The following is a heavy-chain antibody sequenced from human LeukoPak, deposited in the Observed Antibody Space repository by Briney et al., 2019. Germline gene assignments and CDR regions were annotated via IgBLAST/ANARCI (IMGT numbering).Heavy chain of an antibody. D-gene: IGHD2-21*01. Sequence: GGSLRLSCAASGFTFNSYAMSWVRQAPGKGLEWVSIISGSGGSTFYADSVKGRFTIPRDSSKNTLYLQMNRLRAEDAAVYYCAKAPVTTCSGAYCYPFDYWGQGTLVTVSS. CDR2: ISGSGGST. V-gene: IGHV3-23*01. CDR1: GFTFNSYA. CDR3: AKAPVTTCSGAYCYPFDY. J-gene: IGHJ4*02.